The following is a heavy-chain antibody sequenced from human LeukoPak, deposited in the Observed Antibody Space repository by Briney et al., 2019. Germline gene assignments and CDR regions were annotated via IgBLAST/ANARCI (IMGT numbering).Heavy chain of an antibody. Sequence: SETLPLTCAVSGGSISSGGYSWSWIRQPPGKGLEWIGYIYHSGSTYYNPSLKSRVTISVDRSKNQFSLKLSSVTAADTAVYYCARGYHDYFDYWGQGTLVTVSS. CDR3: ARGYHDYFDY. V-gene: IGHV4-30-2*01. J-gene: IGHJ4*02. CDR1: GGSISSGGYS. D-gene: IGHD2-15*01. CDR2: IYHSGST.